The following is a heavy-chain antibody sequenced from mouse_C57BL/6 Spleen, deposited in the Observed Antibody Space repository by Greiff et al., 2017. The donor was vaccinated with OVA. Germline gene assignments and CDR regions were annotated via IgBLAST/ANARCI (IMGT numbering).Heavy chain of an antibody. CDR1: GYTFTSYW. CDR2: IDPSDSET. D-gene: IGHD1-1*01. V-gene: IGHV1-52*01. CDR3: ARGAYYYGSSLYDFDY. J-gene: IGHJ2*01. Sequence: VKLQESGAELVRPGSSVKLSCKASGYTFTSYWMHWVKQRPIQGLEWIGNIDPSDSETHYNQKFKDKATLTVDKSSSTAYMQLSSLTSEDSAVYYCARGAYYYGSSLYDFDYWGQGTTLTVSS.